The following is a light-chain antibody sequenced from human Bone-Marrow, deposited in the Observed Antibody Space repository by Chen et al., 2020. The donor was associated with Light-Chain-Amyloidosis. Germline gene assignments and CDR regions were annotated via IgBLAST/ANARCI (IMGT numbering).Light chain of an antibody. Sequence: DIQMTQSPSPLSASLGDRVTITCRASEDIRVYLNWYQQKPGKAPKLLIYFASNLEAWVPSRFSGSGSGTDFTLTISSLQPEDSATYYCQQSYSAWTFGQGTKVDIK. CDR1: EDIRVY. CDR3: QQSYSAWT. CDR2: FAS. J-gene: IGKJ1*01. V-gene: IGKV1-39*01.